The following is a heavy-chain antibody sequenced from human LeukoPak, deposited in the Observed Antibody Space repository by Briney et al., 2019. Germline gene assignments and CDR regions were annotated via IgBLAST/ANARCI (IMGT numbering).Heavy chain of an antibody. CDR3: ASTAVGAFDY. J-gene: IGHJ4*02. D-gene: IGHD1-26*01. Sequence: PSETLSLTCAVSGYSISSGYYWGRIRQPPGKGLEWIGSIYHSGSTYYNPSLKSRVTISVDTSKNQFSLKLSSVTAADTAVYYCASTAVGAFDYWGQGTLVTVSS. V-gene: IGHV4-38-2*01. CDR2: IYHSGST. CDR1: GYSISSGYY.